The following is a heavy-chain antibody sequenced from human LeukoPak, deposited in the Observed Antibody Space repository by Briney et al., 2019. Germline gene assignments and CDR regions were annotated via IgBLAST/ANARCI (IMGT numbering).Heavy chain of an antibody. D-gene: IGHD3-10*01. V-gene: IGHV4-34*01. CDR2: INHSGST. CDR1: GGSFSGYH. CDR3: ARGRVGSMVRYYFDY. J-gene: IGHJ4*02. Sequence: PSETLSLTCAVYGGSFSGYHWSWIRQPPGKGLEWIGEINHSGSTNYNPSLKSRVTISVDTSKNQFSLKLSSVTAADTAVYYCARGRVGSMVRYYFDYWGQGTLVTVSS.